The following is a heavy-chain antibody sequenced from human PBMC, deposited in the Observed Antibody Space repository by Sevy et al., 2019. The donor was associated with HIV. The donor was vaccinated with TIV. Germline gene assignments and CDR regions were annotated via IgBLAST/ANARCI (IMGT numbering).Heavy chain of an antibody. V-gene: IGHV1-69*06. CDR2: IVPIFGTA. CDR1: GGTFSSYA. J-gene: IGHJ5*02. CDR3: AGRHGGSGKNWFDP. D-gene: IGHD3-10*01. Sequence: ASVKVSCKASGGTFSSYAISWVRQAPGQGLEWMGGIVPIFGTANYAQKFQGRVTITADKSTSTAYMELSSLGSEDTAVYYCAGRHGGSGKNWFDPWGQGTLVTVSS.